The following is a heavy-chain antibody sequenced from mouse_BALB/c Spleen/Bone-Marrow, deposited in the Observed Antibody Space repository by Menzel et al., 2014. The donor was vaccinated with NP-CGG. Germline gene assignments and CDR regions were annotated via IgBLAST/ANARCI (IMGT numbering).Heavy chain of an antibody. J-gene: IGHJ3*01. Sequence: VQLQQSGAELVKPGASVKLSCTASGFNIKDTYMHWVKQRPEQGLEWIGRIDPANGNTKYDPKFQGKATITADTSSNIAYLQLSSLTSEDTAVYYCAAYYRYLAWFAYWGQGTLVTVSA. CDR3: AAYYRYLAWFAY. V-gene: IGHV14-3*02. D-gene: IGHD2-14*01. CDR2: IDPANGNT. CDR1: GFNIKDTY.